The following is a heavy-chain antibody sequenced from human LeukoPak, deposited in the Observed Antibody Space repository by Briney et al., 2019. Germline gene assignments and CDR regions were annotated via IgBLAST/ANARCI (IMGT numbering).Heavy chain of an antibody. CDR1: GYTFTSYD. J-gene: IGHJ5*02. CDR3: ARRAKYYDFWSGYYLSWFDP. D-gene: IGHD3-3*01. V-gene: IGHV1-2*02. CDR2: MNPNSGGT. Sequence: ASVKVSCKASGYTFTSYDINWVRQATGQGLEWMGWMNPNSGGTNYAQKFQGRVTMTRDTSISTAYMELSRLRSDDTAVYYCARRAKYYDFWSGYYLSWFDPWGQGTLVTVSS.